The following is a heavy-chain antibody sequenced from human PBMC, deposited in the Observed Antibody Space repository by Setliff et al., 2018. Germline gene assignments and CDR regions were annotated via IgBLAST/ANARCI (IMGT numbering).Heavy chain of an antibody. V-gene: IGHV4-61*09. CDR3: ARESATIGEFPLYYFDK. J-gene: IGHJ4*02. D-gene: IGHD3-10*01. CDR1: GGSISSGGFY. Sequence: SETLSLTCSVSGGSISSGGFYWSWIRQSAGRGLEWIGHFHTGGATDYNLSLRSRVTISLDSSKNQFSLRLSSVTAADAAVYFCARESATIGEFPLYYFDKWGQGIPVTVSS. CDR2: FHTGGAT.